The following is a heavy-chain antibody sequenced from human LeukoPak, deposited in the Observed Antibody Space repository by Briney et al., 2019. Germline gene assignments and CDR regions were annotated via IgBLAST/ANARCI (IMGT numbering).Heavy chain of an antibody. Sequence: GASVKVSCKASGYTFTGYYIHWVRQAPGQGLEWMGWMNPNSGNTGYAQKFQGRVTITRNTSISTAYMELSSLRSEDTAVYYCARGRLGYCSSWGQGTLVTVSS. CDR2: MNPNSGNT. V-gene: IGHV1-8*03. D-gene: IGHD2-2*01. J-gene: IGHJ4*02. CDR1: GYTFTGYY. CDR3: ARGRLGYCSS.